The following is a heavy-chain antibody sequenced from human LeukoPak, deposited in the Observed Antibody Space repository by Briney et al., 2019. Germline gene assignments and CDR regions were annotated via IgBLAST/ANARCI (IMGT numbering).Heavy chain of an antibody. CDR3: ARDIWGSYTTF. V-gene: IGHV1-18*01. J-gene: IGHJ4*02. Sequence: ASVKVSCKASGGTFSSYAISWVRQAPGQGLEWMEWISAYNGNTNYAQKLQGRVTMTTDTSTSTAYMELRSLRSDDTAVYYCARDIWGSYTTFWGQGTLVTVSS. CDR1: GGTFSSYA. D-gene: IGHD3-16*01. CDR2: ISAYNGNT.